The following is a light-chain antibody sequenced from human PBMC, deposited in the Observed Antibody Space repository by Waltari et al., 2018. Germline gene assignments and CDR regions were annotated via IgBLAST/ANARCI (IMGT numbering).Light chain of an antibody. CDR1: SSDVGGYAY. V-gene: IGLV2-14*03. Sequence: QSALTQPASVSGSPGQSITISCTGTSSDVGGYAYVSWYQQHPGKAPRLMIFEVSDRPSGVSNRFSGSKSDNTASLTISGLQAEDEADYYCSSYTTRSGLVFGTGTKVTGL. J-gene: IGLJ1*01. CDR2: EVS. CDR3: SSYTTRSGLV.